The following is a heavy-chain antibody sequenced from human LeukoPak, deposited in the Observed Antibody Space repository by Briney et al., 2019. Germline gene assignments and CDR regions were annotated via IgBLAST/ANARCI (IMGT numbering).Heavy chain of an antibody. Sequence: SETLSLTCTVSGGSISSSSYYWGWIRQPPGKGLEWIGSIYYSGSTYYNPSLKSRVTISVDTSKNQFSLKLSSVTAADTAVYYCARANVYYYEMGPRAEYFQHWGQGTLDTVSS. D-gene: IGHD3-22*01. V-gene: IGHV4-39*07. CDR1: GGSISSSSYY. CDR3: ARANVYYYEMGPRAEYFQH. CDR2: IYYSGST. J-gene: IGHJ1*01.